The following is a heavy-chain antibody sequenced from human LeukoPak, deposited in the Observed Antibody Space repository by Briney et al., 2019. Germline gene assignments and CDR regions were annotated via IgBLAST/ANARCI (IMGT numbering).Heavy chain of an antibody. CDR2: ISSSSSTI. CDR1: GFTFSSYS. V-gene: IGHV3-48*01. J-gene: IGHJ6*03. CDR3: ARGGGSYYAGFYYYYYMHV. D-gene: IGHD1-26*01. Sequence: TGGSLRLSCAASGFTFSSYSMNWVRQAPGKGLEWVSYISSSSSTIYYADSVKGRFTISRDNAKNSLYLQMNSLRAEDTAVYYCARGGGSYYAGFYYYYYMHVWGKGTTVTVSS.